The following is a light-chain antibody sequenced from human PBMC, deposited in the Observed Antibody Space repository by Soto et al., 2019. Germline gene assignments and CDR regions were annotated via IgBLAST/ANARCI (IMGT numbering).Light chain of an antibody. CDR2: DAS. Sequence: EILMTQSPATLSVSPGERATLSCRASQSVRSDLAWYQQKPGQAPRLLIYDASTRATGVPARFSGSGSGIEFTLTISSLQSEDSAFYYCQQYFNWPLTWTFGPGTKVQIK. CDR3: QQYFNWPLTWT. J-gene: IGKJ3*01. V-gene: IGKV3-15*01. CDR1: QSVRSD.